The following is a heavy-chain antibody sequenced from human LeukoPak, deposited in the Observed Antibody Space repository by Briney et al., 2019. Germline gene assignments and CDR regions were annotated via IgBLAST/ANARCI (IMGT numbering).Heavy chain of an antibody. CDR3: ARGRGRQATDAFDI. Sequence: GESLKISCKGSGYSFTNYWIGWVRQMPGKGLECMGIIYPGDSDIRYSPSFQGQVTISADKSISTAYLQCSSLKASDTAMYYCARGRGRQATDAFDIWGQGTMVTVSS. V-gene: IGHV5-51*01. CDR2: IYPGDSDI. D-gene: IGHD3-16*01. J-gene: IGHJ3*02. CDR1: GYSFTNYW.